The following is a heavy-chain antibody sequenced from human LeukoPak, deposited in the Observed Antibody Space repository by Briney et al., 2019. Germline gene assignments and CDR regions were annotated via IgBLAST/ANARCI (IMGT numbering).Heavy chain of an antibody. D-gene: IGHD6-13*01. J-gene: IGHJ6*02. Sequence: ASVKVSCKASGYTFTGYYMHWVRQAPGQGLEWMGWINPNSGGTNYAQKFQGWVTMTRDTSISTAYMELSRLRSDDTAVYYCARRGIAAAGPSDYYGMDVWGQGTMVTVSS. CDR3: ARRGIAAAGPSDYYGMDV. CDR1: GYTFTGYY. V-gene: IGHV1-2*04. CDR2: INPNSGGT.